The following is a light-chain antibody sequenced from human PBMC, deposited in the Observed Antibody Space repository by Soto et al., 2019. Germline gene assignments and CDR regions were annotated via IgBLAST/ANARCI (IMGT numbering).Light chain of an antibody. CDR1: HSVSNS. V-gene: IGKV3D-15*01. CDR3: QQYNNCRPFT. J-gene: IGKJ3*01. Sequence: EIVLTQSPGTLSLSRGERATLSCRASHSVSNSLAWYQQKTGQAPSLLISGASSRATGIPDRFSGSGSGTDLTLTIASLQSEDFAVYNLQQYNNCRPFTLGPGT. CDR2: GAS.